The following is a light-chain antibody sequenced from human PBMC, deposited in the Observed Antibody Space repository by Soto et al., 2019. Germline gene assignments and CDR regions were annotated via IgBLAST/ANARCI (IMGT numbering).Light chain of an antibody. J-gene: IGKJ3*01. V-gene: IGKV3-11*01. CDR2: DAS. CDR1: QSVGTY. CDR3: QQRSNWPGT. Sequence: EIVLTQSPATLSLSPGEIAILSCRASQSVGTYLAWYQQKPGQAPRLLIYDASNRATGIPARFGGSGSGPDFTPTINSLEPEDFAGYYCQQRSNWPGTFGPGTKVDIK.